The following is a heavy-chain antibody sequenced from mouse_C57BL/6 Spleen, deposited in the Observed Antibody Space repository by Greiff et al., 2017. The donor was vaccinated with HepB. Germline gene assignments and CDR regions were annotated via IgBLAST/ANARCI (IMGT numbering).Heavy chain of an antibody. CDR1: GYTFTSYW. CDR3: ARGRVEYWYFDV. J-gene: IGHJ1*03. V-gene: IGHV1-55*01. Sequence: QVQLQQPGAELVKPGASVKMSCKASGYTFTSYWITWVKQRPGQGLEWIGDIYPGSGSTNYNEKFKSKATLTVDTSSSTAYMQLSSLTSEDSAVYYCARGRVEYWYFDVWGTGTTVTVSS. CDR2: IYPGSGST. D-gene: IGHD1-1*02.